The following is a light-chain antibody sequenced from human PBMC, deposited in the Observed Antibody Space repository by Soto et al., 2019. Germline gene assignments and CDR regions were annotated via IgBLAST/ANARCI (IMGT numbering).Light chain of an antibody. CDR1: QSISSW. CDR2: DAS. V-gene: IGKV1-5*01. CDR3: QELNSYPRT. J-gene: IGKJ1*01. Sequence: DIQMTQSPSTLSASVGDRVTITCRASQSISSWLAWYQQKPGKAPKLLIYDASSLQSGVPSRFSGSGSGTEFTLTISRLQPEDVATYYCQELNSYPRTLGQGTKVDIK.